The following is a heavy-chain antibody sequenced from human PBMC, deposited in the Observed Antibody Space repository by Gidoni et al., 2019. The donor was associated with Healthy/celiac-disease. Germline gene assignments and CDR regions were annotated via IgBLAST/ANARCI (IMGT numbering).Heavy chain of an antibody. V-gene: IGHV1-69*02. CDR2: IIPILGIA. Sequence: QVQLVQSGAEVKKPGSSVKVSCKASGGTFSSYTISCVRQAPGQGLEWMGRIIPILGIANYAQKFQGRVTITADKSTSTAYMELSSLRSEDTAVYYCARADCSSTSCYAGYYYYGMDVWGQGTTVTVSS. D-gene: IGHD2-2*01. J-gene: IGHJ6*02. CDR3: ARADCSSTSCYAGYYYYGMDV. CDR1: GGTFSSYT.